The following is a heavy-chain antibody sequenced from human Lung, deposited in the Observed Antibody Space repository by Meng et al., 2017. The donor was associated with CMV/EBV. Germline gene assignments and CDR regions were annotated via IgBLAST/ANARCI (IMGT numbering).Heavy chain of an antibody. Sequence: GGSLRLXCAASGFTFNKYAMTWVRQAPGKGLEWVSIISAVIDNTYYADSVKGRFTLSRDNSMNTLYLQMHSLRAEDTAIYFCAKGLGTTGWYSPLDSWGRGXLVTVSS. D-gene: IGHD6-19*01. CDR3: AKGLGTTGWYSPLDS. V-gene: IGHV3-23*01. J-gene: IGHJ4*02. CDR1: GFTFNKYA. CDR2: ISAVIDNT.